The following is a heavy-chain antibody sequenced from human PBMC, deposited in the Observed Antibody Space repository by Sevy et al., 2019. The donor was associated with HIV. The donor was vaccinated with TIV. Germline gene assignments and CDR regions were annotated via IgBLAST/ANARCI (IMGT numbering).Heavy chain of an antibody. V-gene: IGHV1-24*01. CDR3: SITKDYYDSCGYPFDF. CDR2: FDPEDGER. J-gene: IGHJ4*02. CDR1: GYTLIQLS. Sequence: ASVKVSCKVSGYTLIQLSMHWVRQVPGKGLEWMGSFDPEDGERIYAQKFQGRVTMTEDTSTDTAYMELSSLKSEDTVIFYCSITKDYYDSCGYPFDFWGQGTLVTVSS. D-gene: IGHD3-22*01.